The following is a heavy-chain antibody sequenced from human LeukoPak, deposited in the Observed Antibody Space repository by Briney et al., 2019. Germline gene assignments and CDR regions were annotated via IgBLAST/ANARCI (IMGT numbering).Heavy chain of an antibody. J-gene: IGHJ5*02. Sequence: SETLSLTCTVSGGSISNYYWNWIRQPPGKGLEWIGYIYYTGNTNYNPSLKSRVTISVDTSENQFSLKLSSVTAADTAVYYCARDRLQLQSWGQGTLVTVSS. CDR3: ARDRLQLQS. CDR2: IYYTGNT. CDR1: GGSISNYY. V-gene: IGHV4-59*01. D-gene: IGHD5-24*01.